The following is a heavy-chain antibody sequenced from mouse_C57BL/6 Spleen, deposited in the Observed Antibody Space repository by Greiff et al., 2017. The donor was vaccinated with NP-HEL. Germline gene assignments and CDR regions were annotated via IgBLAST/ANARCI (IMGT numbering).Heavy chain of an antibody. CDR1: GYTFTSYW. CDR3: ARPDGYYSGGFAY. V-gene: IGHV1-72*01. Sequence: QVQLQQPGAELVKPGASVKLSCKASGYTFTSYWMHWVKQRPGRGLEWIGRIDPNSGGTKYNEKFKSKATLTVDKPSSTAYVQLSSLTSEDSAVYYCARPDGYYSGGFAYWGQGTLVTVSA. CDR2: IDPNSGGT. J-gene: IGHJ3*01. D-gene: IGHD2-3*01.